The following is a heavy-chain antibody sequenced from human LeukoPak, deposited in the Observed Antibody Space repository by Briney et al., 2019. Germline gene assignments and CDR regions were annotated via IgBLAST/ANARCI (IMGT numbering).Heavy chain of an antibody. CDR3: AKGGYQLLHFDY. CDR1: GFTFSSYG. V-gene: IGHV3-30*02. D-gene: IGHD2-2*01. CDR2: IRYDGSNK. Sequence: GGSLRLSCAASGFTFSSYGMHWVRQAPGKGLEWVAFIRYDGSNKYYADSVKGRFTISRDNSKNTLYLQMNSLRAEDTAVYYCAKGGYQLLHFDYWGQGTLVTVSS. J-gene: IGHJ4*02.